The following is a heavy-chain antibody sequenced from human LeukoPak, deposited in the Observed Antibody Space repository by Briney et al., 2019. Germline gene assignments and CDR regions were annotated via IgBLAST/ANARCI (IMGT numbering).Heavy chain of an antibody. Sequence: ASVKVSCKASGYTFTIYYMHWVRQAPGQGLEWMGIINPSGGSTSYAQKFQGRVTMTRDMSTSTVYMELSSLRSEDTAVYCAKEVPLLLWFGDQNFDYWGQGTLVTVSS. CDR3: AKEVPLLLWFGDQNFDY. J-gene: IGHJ4*02. D-gene: IGHD3-10*01. CDR1: GYTFTIYY. CDR2: INPSGGST. V-gene: IGHV1-46*01.